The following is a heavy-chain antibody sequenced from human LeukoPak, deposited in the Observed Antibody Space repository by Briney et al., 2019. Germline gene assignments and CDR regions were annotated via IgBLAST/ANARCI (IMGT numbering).Heavy chain of an antibody. Sequence: PGGSLRLSCAASGFTFSSYAMHWVRQAPGKGLEWVAVISYDGSNKYYADSVKGRFTISRDNAKNSLYLQMNSLRAEDTAVYYCAREWGGYYGDYANDAFDIWGQGTMVTVSS. CDR2: ISYDGSNK. V-gene: IGHV3-30-3*01. CDR1: GFTFSSYA. D-gene: IGHD4-17*01. CDR3: AREWGGYYGDYANDAFDI. J-gene: IGHJ3*02.